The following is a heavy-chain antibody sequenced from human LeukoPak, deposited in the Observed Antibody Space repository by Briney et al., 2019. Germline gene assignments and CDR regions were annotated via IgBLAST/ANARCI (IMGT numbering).Heavy chain of an antibody. J-gene: IGHJ3*01. CDR2: IQATGTT. CDR1: GGSITNSW. V-gene: IGHV4-4*07. D-gene: IGHD3-22*01. CDR3: ARIFDRDV. Sequence: SETLSLTCTVSGGSITNSWWSWIRHSAGRGMQWIGRIQATGTTNYNPSLKSRVSMSLDMSTKQFSPTLSAVSVADTATYYCARIFDRDVWGQGALVTVSP.